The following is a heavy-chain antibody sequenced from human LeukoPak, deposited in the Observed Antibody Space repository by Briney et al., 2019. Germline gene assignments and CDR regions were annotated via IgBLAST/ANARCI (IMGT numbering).Heavy chain of an antibody. Sequence: GGSLRLSCAASGFTFSSYDMHWVRQATGKGLEWVSAIGTAGDTYYPGSVKGRFTISRENAKNSLYLQMNSLRAGDTAVYYCAREGAAAGTVYGMDVWGQGTTVTVSS. CDR3: AREGAAAGTVYGMDV. V-gene: IGHV3-13*01. J-gene: IGHJ6*02. D-gene: IGHD6-13*01. CDR2: IGTAGDT. CDR1: GFTFSSYD.